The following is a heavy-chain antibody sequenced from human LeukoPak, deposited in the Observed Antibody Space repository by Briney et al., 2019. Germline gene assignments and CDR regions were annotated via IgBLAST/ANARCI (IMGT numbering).Heavy chain of an antibody. Sequence: GGSLRPSCAASGFTFSSYAMSWVRQAPGKGLEWVSAISGSGGSTYYADSVKGRFTISRDNSKNTLYLQMNSLRAEDTAVYYCAKDGRYFDWLFSNWFDPWGQGTLVTVSS. V-gene: IGHV3-23*01. CDR1: GFTFSSYA. D-gene: IGHD3-9*01. CDR2: ISGSGGST. CDR3: AKDGRYFDWLFSNWFDP. J-gene: IGHJ5*02.